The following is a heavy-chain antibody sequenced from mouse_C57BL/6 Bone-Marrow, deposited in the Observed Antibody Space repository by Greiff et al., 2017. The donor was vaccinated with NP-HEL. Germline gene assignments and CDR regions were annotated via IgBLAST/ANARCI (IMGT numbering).Heavy chain of an antibody. V-gene: IGHV5-4*03. Sequence: EVKVVESGGGLVKPGGSLKLSCAASGFTFSSYAMSWVRQTPEKRLEWVATISDGGSYTYYPDNVKGRFTISRDNAKNNLYLQMSHLKSGDTAMYYCASYYGSSYDAMDYWGQGTSVTVSS. CDR1: GFTFSSYA. CDR2: ISDGGSYT. J-gene: IGHJ4*01. CDR3: ASYYGSSYDAMDY. D-gene: IGHD1-1*01.